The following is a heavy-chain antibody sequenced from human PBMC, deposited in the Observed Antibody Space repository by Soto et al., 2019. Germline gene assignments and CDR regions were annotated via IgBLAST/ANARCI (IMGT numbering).Heavy chain of an antibody. CDR1: GGSISSGGYS. Sequence: SETLSLTCAVSGGSISSGGYSWSWIRQPPGKGLEWIGYIYHSGSTYYNPSLKSRVTISVDRSKNQFSLKLSSVTAADTAVYYCATEDSGRYLPYYFDYWGQGALVTVSS. CDR2: IYHSGST. CDR3: ATEDSGRYLPYYFDY. J-gene: IGHJ4*02. V-gene: IGHV4-30-2*01. D-gene: IGHD1-26*01.